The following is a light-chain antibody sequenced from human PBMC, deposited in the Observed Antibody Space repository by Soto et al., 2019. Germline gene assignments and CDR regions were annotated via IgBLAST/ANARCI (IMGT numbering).Light chain of an antibody. CDR2: KAS. Sequence: DIQMTQSPSTLSASVGDRVTITCRASESVSNWLAWYQQYPGKAPKLLIYKASRLQTGVPSRFSGSGSGTEFTLNIGSLQPDDFATYYCQQYNSYPLTFGGGTKVDIK. V-gene: IGKV1-5*03. J-gene: IGKJ4*01. CDR1: ESVSNW. CDR3: QQYNSYPLT.